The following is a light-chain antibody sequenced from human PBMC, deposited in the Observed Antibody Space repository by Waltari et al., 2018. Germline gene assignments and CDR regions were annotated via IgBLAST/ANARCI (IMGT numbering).Light chain of an antibody. J-gene: IGKJ3*01. CDR3: QQASSFPIT. V-gene: IGKV1-12*01. CDR2: AAS. Sequence: DIQMTQSPSSVSASEGDRVTITCRASQGISNLLAWYQQKPGKAPKLLIYAASSLQTVVPERVSGMGSGTEFTLTISSLQPEDFATYYCQQASSFPITFGPGTKVDIK. CDR1: QGISNL.